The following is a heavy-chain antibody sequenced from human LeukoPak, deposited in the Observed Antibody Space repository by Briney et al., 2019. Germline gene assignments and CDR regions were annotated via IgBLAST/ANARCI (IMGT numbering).Heavy chain of an antibody. V-gene: IGHV1-18*01. D-gene: IGHD6-6*01. CDR3: ARVVEAWQLAYIPIQYYYYYMDV. Sequence: ASVKVSCKASGYTFTSYGISWVRQAPGQGLEWMGWISAYNGNTNYAQKLQGRVTMTTDTSMSTAYMELRSLRSDDTAVYYCARVVEAWQLAYIPIQYYYYYMDVWGKGTTVTISS. CDR1: GYTFTSYG. CDR2: ISAYNGNT. J-gene: IGHJ6*03.